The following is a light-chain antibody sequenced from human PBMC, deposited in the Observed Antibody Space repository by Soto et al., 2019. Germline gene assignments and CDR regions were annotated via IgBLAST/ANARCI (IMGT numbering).Light chain of an antibody. V-gene: IGKV1-8*01. Sequence: AIRLPQSPSSFSASTGDRVTITFRAGQGISSYLAWYQQKPGKAPKLLIYAASTLQSGGPSRFSGSGSGTDFTLTISSLQPEDFATYYCQQSLSTPTFGGGTKVDI. J-gene: IGKJ4*01. CDR2: AAS. CDR1: QGISSY. CDR3: QQSLSTPT.